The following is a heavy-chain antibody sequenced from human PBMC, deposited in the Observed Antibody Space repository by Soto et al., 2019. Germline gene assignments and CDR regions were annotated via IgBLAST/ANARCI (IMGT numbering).Heavy chain of an antibody. CDR1: GGSISSSSYY. CDR2: IYYSGST. CDR3: ARVSFLPLPELSGWFDP. D-gene: IGHD3-16*02. J-gene: IGHJ5*02. Sequence: QLQLQESGPGLVKPSETLSLTCTVSGGSISSSSYYWGWIRQPPGKGLEWIGSIYYSGSTYYNPSLKSRVTISVDTSKNQFSLKLSSVTAADTAVYYCARVSFLPLPELSGWFDPWGQGTLVTVSS. V-gene: IGHV4-39*01.